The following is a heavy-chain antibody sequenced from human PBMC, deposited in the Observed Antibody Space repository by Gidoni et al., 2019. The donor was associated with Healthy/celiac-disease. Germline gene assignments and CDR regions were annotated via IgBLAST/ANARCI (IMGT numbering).Heavy chain of an antibody. Sequence: QVQLVESGGGVVQPGRSLRLSGAAAGFAFSSYGMPWVRQAPGKGLEWVAVIWYDGSNKYYADSVKGRFTISRDNSKNTLYLQMNSLRAEDTAVYYCARRGRWLQHYYMDVWGKGTTVTVSS. D-gene: IGHD3-16*01. CDR2: IWYDGSNK. CDR1: GFAFSSYG. CDR3: ARRGRWLQHYYMDV. V-gene: IGHV3-33*01. J-gene: IGHJ6*03.